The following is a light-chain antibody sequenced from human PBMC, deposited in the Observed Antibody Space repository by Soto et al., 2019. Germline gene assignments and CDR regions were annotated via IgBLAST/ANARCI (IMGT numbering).Light chain of an antibody. CDR1: QSVSSSY. V-gene: IGKV3-20*01. Sequence: EIVLTQSPGTLSLSPGERATLSCRASQSVSSSYLAWYQQKPGQAPRLLIYGASSRATGIPDRFSGSGSGTDFTLIISRLEPEDFAVYYCQQDGSSPQTFGQGTKVEIK. CDR2: GAS. J-gene: IGKJ1*01. CDR3: QQDGSSPQT.